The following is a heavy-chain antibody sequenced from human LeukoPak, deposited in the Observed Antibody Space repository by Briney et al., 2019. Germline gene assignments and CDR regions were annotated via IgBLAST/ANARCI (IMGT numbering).Heavy chain of an antibody. D-gene: IGHD5-24*01. CDR3: ARAPPGYNNEWDFDY. CDR2: ISAMNGNT. Sequence: GASVKVSCKASGYTFTNYGVTWVRQVPGQGLEWMGWISAMNGNTKYEQKVQGRVTMTIDRSTDTAYMELNSLRFDDTAVYYCARAPPGYNNEWDFDYWGQGTLVTVSS. V-gene: IGHV1-18*04. J-gene: IGHJ4*02. CDR1: GYTFTNYG.